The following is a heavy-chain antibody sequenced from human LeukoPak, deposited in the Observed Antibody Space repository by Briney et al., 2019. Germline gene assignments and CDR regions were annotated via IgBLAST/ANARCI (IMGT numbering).Heavy chain of an antibody. CDR2: IYYSGST. V-gene: IGHV4-59*08. D-gene: IGHD6-19*01. J-gene: IGHJ1*01. Sequence: PSETLSPTCTVSGGSISNYWSWIRQPPGKGLEWIGYIYYSGSTNYNPSLKSRVTISVDTSKNQFSLKLSSVTAADTAVYYCASISSGWYAASAEYFQHWGQGTLVTVSS. CDR1: GGSISNY. CDR3: ASISSGWYAASAEYFQH.